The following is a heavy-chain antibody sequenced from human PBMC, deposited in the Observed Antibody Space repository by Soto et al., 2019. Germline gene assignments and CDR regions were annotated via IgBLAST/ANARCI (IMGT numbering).Heavy chain of an antibody. CDR3: ARDAGGRGNGAFDI. J-gene: IGHJ3*02. CDR1: GGSISTYY. V-gene: IGHV4-59*01. Sequence: QVQLQESGPGLVKPSETLSLTCTVSGGSISTYYWSWMRQPPGKGLEWIGYIYYSGSTNSNPSLKGRVTISEDTSKNQLSLKLSSVTAADTAVYFCARDAGGRGNGAFDIWGQGTMATVSS. CDR2: IYYSGST. D-gene: IGHD3-16*01.